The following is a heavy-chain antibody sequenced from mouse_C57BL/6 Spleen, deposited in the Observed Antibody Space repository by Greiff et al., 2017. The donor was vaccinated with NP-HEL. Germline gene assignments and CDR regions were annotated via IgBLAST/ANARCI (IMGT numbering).Heavy chain of an antibody. CDR1: GFTFSDYG. CDR3: ARSWNYAMDY. CDR2: ISSGSSTI. Sequence: EVQVVESGGGLVKPGGSLKLSCAASGFTFSDYGMHWVRQAPEKGLEWVAYISSGSSTIYYADTVKGRFTISRDNAKNTLFLQMTSLRSEDTAMYYCARSWNYAMDYWGQGTSVTVSS. J-gene: IGHJ4*01. V-gene: IGHV5-17*01.